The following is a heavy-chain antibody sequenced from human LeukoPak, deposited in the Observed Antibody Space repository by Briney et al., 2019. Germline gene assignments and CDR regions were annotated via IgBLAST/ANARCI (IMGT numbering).Heavy chain of an antibody. Sequence: PGGSLRLSCAASGFTFSSYAMGWVRQAPGKGLEWVSAISGSGGSTYYADSVKGRFTISRDNSKNTLYLQMNSLRAEDTAVYYCAKDHGVRGVISPNWFDPWGQGTLVTVSS. V-gene: IGHV3-23*01. J-gene: IGHJ5*02. CDR2: ISGSGGST. CDR3: AKDHGVRGVISPNWFDP. CDR1: GFTFSSYA. D-gene: IGHD3-10*01.